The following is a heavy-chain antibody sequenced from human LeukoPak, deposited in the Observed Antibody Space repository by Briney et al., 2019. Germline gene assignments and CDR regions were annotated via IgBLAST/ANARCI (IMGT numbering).Heavy chain of an antibody. CDR2: IFYSGTT. CDR3: ARALLHFDILTGYHNQAYGMDV. Sequence: PSETLSLTCTVSGGSISSGGYYWSWIRQHPGKGLEWIGYIFYSGTTYYNPSLKSRVTISVDTSENHFSLKLNSVTAVDTAVYYCARALLHFDILTGYHNQAYGMDVWGQGTTVTVSS. D-gene: IGHD3-9*01. V-gene: IGHV4-31*03. CDR1: GGSISSGGYY. J-gene: IGHJ6*02.